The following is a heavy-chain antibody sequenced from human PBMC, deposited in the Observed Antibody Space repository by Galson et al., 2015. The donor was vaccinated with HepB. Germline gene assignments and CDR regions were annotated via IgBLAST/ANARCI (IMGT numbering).Heavy chain of an antibody. J-gene: IGHJ3*02. D-gene: IGHD3-10*01. CDR2: IRWKAYGVAT. Sequence: SLRLSCAASGFTFGDYAMSWFRQAPGKGLEWVGFIRWKAYGVATEYAASGKVRFTISRDDSKIIAYLQMNRLKTEDTAVYYCTREGSEGGSGPFMAFDIWGPRTMFTASS. CDR3: TREGSEGGSGPFMAFDI. CDR1: GFTFGDYA. V-gene: IGHV3-49*03.